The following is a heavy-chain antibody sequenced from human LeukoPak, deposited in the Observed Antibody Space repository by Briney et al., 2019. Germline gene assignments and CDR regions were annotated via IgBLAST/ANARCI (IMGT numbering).Heavy chain of an antibody. J-gene: IGHJ6*03. V-gene: IGHV3-66*04. Sequence: GGSLRLSCAASGFTVSSNYMSWVRQAPGKGLEWVSVIYSGGSTYYADSVKGRFTISRDNSKNTLYLQMNSLRAEDTAVYYCAKHYGSGSYYYYYYYMDVWGKGTTVTISS. CDR1: GFTVSSNY. D-gene: IGHD3-10*01. CDR3: AKHYGSGSYYYYYYYMDV. CDR2: IYSGGST.